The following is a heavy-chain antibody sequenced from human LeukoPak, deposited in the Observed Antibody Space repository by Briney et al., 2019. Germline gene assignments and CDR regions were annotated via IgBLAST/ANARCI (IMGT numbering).Heavy chain of an antibody. CDR1: GYTFAIYD. CDR2: IIPILGIA. Sequence: ASVKVSCKASGYTFAIYDLHWVRQAPGQGLEWMGRIIPILGIANYAQKFQGRVTITADKSTSTAYMELSSLRSEDTAVYYCARDPPPHPGVTTTPYYYGMDVWGQGTTVTVSS. CDR3: ARDPPPHPGVTTTPYYYGMDV. D-gene: IGHD4-17*01. V-gene: IGHV1-69*04. J-gene: IGHJ6*02.